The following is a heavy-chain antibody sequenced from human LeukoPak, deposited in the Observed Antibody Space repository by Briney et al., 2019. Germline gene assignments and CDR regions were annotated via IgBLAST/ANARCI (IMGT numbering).Heavy chain of an antibody. Sequence: SETLSLTCTVSGGSISGHYWSWIRQPAGKGLEWIGRMYSRGSTNYNPSLKSRVIMSVDTSKNQFSLKLRSVTAADTAVYYCAREGGRVKAIGTFDIWGQGTMVTVSS. CDR2: MYSRGST. CDR1: GGSISGHY. D-gene: IGHD2-21*01. V-gene: IGHV4-4*07. J-gene: IGHJ3*02. CDR3: AREGGRVKAIGTFDI.